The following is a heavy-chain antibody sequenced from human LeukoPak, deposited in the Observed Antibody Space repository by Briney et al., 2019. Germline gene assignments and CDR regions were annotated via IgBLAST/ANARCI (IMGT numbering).Heavy chain of an antibody. CDR2: IYYSGST. Sequence: SQTLSLTCTVSGGSISSGDYYWSWIRQPPGKGLEWIGYIYYSGSTYYNPSLKSRVTISVDTSKNQFSLKLSSVTAADTAVYYCARDAHDYGYYFDYWGQGTLATVSS. D-gene: IGHD4-17*01. CDR1: GGSISSGDYY. V-gene: IGHV4-30-4*08. CDR3: ARDAHDYGYYFDY. J-gene: IGHJ4*02.